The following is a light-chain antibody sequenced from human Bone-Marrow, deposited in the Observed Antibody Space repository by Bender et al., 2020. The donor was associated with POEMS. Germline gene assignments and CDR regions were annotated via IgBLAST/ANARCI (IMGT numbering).Light chain of an antibody. J-gene: IGLJ1*01. Sequence: QSALTQPASVSGSPGQSITVSCTGTVNDVGAYSYVSWYQQHPGKAPKLMIYEVTTRPSGVSDRFSGSKSGNTASLTVSGLQAEDEADYYCTSYAGSNTYVFGSGTKVTVL. CDR1: VNDVGAYSY. V-gene: IGLV2-14*01. CDR2: EVT. CDR3: TSYAGSNTYV.